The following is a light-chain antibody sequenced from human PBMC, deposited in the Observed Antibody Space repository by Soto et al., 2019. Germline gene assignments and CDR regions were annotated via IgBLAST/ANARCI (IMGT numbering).Light chain of an antibody. Sequence: ENVLTQSPGTLSLSPGERATISCRATQTISSDYLAWYQQKPGQAPRLLIYGIFNRATGIPDRFSASGSGTDFTLTISRLEPEDFAVSYCEQYSNSPRTFGQWTKVDIK. V-gene: IGKV3-20*01. CDR3: EQYSNSPRT. J-gene: IGKJ1*01. CDR2: GIF. CDR1: QTISSDY.